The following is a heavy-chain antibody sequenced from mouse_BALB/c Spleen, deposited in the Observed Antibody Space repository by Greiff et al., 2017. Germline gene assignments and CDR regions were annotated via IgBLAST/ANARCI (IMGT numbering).Heavy chain of an antibody. CDR1: GYTSTSYD. CDR3: ARGNGNHPFAY. Sequence: VKLQESGPELVKPGAFVKISCKASGYTSTSYDINWVKQRPGQGLEWIGWIYPGDGSTKYNEKFKGKATLTADKSSSTAYMQLSSLTSENSAVYFCARGNGNHPFAYWGQGTLVTVSA. CDR2: IYPGDGST. V-gene: IGHV1S56*01. J-gene: IGHJ3*01. D-gene: IGHD2-1*01.